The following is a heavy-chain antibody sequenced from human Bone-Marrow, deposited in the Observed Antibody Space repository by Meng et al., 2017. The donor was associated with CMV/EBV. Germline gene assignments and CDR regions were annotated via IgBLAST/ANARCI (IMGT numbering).Heavy chain of an antibody. J-gene: IGHJ4*02. CDR2: IRGTRNGGTT. CDR3: ASCRSDLSADY. V-gene: IGHV3-49*04. Sequence: GESLKISCTASGFIFGDYAMSWVRQAPGKGLEWVSFIRGTRNGGTTEYAASVKGRFTISRDDSKSIAYLQMNSLKTEDTAVYYCASCRSDLSADYWGQGTLVTVSS. CDR1: GFIFGDYA. D-gene: IGHD2-15*01.